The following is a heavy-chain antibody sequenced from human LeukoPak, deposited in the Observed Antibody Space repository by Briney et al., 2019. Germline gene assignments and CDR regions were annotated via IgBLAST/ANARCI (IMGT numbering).Heavy chain of an antibody. CDR3: TRVGYIDEGIDY. CDR1: GFIFTNYF. Sequence: GGSLRLSCAASGFIFTNYFMSWVRQAPGKGLEWVASIKHDGSEKYYVDSVRGRFTISRDNTMSSLYLQMSSLRAEDTAIYYCTRVGYIDEGIDYWGQGTLVTVSS. V-gene: IGHV3-7*04. J-gene: IGHJ4*02. CDR2: IKHDGSEK. D-gene: IGHD5-24*01.